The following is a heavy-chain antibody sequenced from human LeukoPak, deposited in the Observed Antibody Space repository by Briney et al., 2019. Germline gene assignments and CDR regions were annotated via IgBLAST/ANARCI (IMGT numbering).Heavy chain of an antibody. Sequence: GGSLRLSCAASGFTFSSYAMSWARQAPGKGLEWVSAISGSGGSTYYADSVKGRFTISRDNSKNTLYLQVNSLRAEDTAVYYCAKFKVTTYYFDYWGQGTLVTVSS. V-gene: IGHV3-23*01. CDR1: GFTFSSYA. D-gene: IGHD4-17*01. J-gene: IGHJ4*02. CDR2: ISGSGGST. CDR3: AKFKVTTYYFDY.